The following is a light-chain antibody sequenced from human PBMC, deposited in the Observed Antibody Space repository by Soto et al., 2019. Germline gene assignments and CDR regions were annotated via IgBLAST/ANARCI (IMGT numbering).Light chain of an antibody. CDR3: CSYAGRYTYV. J-gene: IGLJ1*01. CDR2: DVR. V-gene: IGLV2-11*01. CDR1: SSDVGGYNY. Sequence: QSALTQPRSVSGSPGQSVTVSCTGTSSDVGGYNYVSWYQQHPGKAPKLMIYDVRKRPSGVPDRFSGSKSGKTASLIISGLQAEDEADYYCCSYAGRYTYVFGTGTKVTVL.